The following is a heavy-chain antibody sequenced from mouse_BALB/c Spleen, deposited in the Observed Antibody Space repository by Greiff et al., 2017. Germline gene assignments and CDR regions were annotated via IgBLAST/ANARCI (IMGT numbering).Heavy chain of an antibody. CDR2: IYPGGGYT. CDR3: ARSGSYYGSSYAMDY. Sequence: QVQLQHSGAELVRPGTSVKISCKASGYTFTNYWLGWVKQRPGHGLEWIGDIYPGGGYTNYNEKFKGKATLTADTSSSTAYMQLSSLTSEDSAVYFCARSGSYYGSSYAMDYWGQGTSVTVSS. J-gene: IGHJ4*01. CDR1: GYTFTNYW. V-gene: IGHV1-63*02. D-gene: IGHD1-1*01.